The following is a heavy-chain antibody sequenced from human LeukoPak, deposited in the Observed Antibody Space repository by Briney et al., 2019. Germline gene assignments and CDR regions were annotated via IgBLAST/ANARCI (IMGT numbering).Heavy chain of an antibody. CDR1: GYTFTGDY. CDR2: INPDSGGI. V-gene: IGHV1-2*02. D-gene: IGHD3-10*01. J-gene: IGHJ4*02. Sequence: ASVKVSCKASGYTFTGDYIHWVRQAPGQGLEWVGWINPDSGGIKYAQKFQGRVTMTRDTSISTAYMELSRLRSDDTAIYYCARPVGSYFYYFDYWGQGALVTVSS. CDR3: ARPVGSYFYYFDY.